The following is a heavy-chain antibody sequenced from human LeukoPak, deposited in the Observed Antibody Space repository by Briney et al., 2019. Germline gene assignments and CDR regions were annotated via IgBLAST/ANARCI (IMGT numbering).Heavy chain of an antibody. J-gene: IGHJ4*02. CDR3: ARTVVVVTAMENEYYFDY. CDR2: VIPIFGTA. CDR1: GGTFSSYA. Sequence: SVKVSCKASGGTFSSYAISWVRQAPGQGLEWMGRVIPIFGTANYAQKFQGRVTITTDESTSTAYMELSSLRSEDTAVYYCARTVVVVTAMENEYYFDYWGQGTLVTVSS. V-gene: IGHV1-69*05. D-gene: IGHD2-21*02.